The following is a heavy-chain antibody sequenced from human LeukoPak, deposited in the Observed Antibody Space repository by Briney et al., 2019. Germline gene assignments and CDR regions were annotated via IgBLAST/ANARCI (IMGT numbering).Heavy chain of an antibody. CDR3: AKTDYDFWSGHDAFDI. CDR1: GFTFSSYA. J-gene: IGHJ3*02. D-gene: IGHD3-3*01. V-gene: IGHV3-30-3*02. Sequence: GGSLRLSCAASGFTFSSYAMHWARQAPGKGLEWVAVISYDGSNKYYADSVKGRFTISRDNSKNTLYLQMNSLRAEDTAVYYCAKTDYDFWSGHDAFDIWGQGTMVTVSS. CDR2: ISYDGSNK.